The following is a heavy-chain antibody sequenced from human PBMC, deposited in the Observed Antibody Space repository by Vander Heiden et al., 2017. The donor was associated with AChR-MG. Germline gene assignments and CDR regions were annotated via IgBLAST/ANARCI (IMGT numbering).Heavy chain of an antibody. CDR2: VIPIFATA. D-gene: IGHD2-2*01. CDR3: ARAHCVSTTCAPPGFDF. Sequence: QMQLVQSGAEVKKPGSSVKVSCKASGATFSSYAISWVRQAPGQGLEWMGGVIPIFATANYAQKFQGRVTITADNSTSTAYMELSSLRSDDTAVYYCARAHCVSTTCAPPGFDFWGQGTLVTVSS. V-gene: IGHV1-69*06. CDR1: GATFSSYA. J-gene: IGHJ4*02.